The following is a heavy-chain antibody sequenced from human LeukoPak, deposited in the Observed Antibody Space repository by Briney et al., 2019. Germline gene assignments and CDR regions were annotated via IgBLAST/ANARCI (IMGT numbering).Heavy chain of an antibody. Sequence: PGGSLRLSCAASGFTFSSYGMSWVRQAPGKGLEWVSAISGSGGSTYYADSVKGRFTISRDSSKNTLYLQMNSLRAEDTAVYYCAKGPSVLRYFDWLGAYWGQGTLVTVSS. D-gene: IGHD3-9*01. CDR1: GFTFSSYG. CDR3: AKGPSVLRYFDWLGAY. J-gene: IGHJ4*02. V-gene: IGHV3-23*01. CDR2: ISGSGGST.